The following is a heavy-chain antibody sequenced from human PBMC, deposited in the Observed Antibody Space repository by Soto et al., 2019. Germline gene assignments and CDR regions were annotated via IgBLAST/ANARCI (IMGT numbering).Heavy chain of an antibody. CDR1: GFTFSSYG. CDR2: IWYDGSNK. Sequence: PVGSLRLSCAASGFTFSSYGMHWVRQAPGKGLEWVAVIWYDGSNKYYADSVKGRFTISRDNSKNTLYLQMNSLRAEDTAVYYCARDLGIAAPPYYYYGMDVWGQGTTVTVSS. D-gene: IGHD6-6*01. V-gene: IGHV3-33*01. J-gene: IGHJ6*02. CDR3: ARDLGIAAPPYYYYGMDV.